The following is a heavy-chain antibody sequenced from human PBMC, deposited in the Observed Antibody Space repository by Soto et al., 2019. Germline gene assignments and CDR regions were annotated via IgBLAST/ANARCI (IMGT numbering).Heavy chain of an antibody. CDR2: ISGSGGST. D-gene: IGHD3-22*01. V-gene: IGHV3-23*01. CDR3: AKVPQDYYDSSGSSH. Sequence: GGSLRLSCAASGFTFSSYAMSWVRQAPGKGLEWVSAISGSGGSTYYADSVKGRFTISRDNSKNTLYLQMNSLRAEDTAVYYCAKVPQDYYDSSGSSHWGQGTLVTVSS. J-gene: IGHJ4*02. CDR1: GFTFSSYA.